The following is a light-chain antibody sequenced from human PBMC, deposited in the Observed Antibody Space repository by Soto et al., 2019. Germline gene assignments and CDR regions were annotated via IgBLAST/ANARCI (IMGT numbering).Light chain of an antibody. CDR2: AAS. J-gene: IGKJ2*02. CDR3: QQYSSSPRT. CDR1: QSVSTS. V-gene: IGKV3-20*01. Sequence: EIVLTQSPGTLSLSPGERATLSCRASQSVSTSLAWYQQKPGQAPRLLIYAASGRATGIPDRFSGSGSGTDFSLTISRLEPEDFAVYYCQQYSSSPRTFGQGAKLEI.